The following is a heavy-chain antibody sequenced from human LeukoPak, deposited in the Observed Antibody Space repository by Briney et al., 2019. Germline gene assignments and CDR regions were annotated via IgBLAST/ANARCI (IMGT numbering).Heavy chain of an antibody. Sequence: GGSLRLSCAASGFTFSSYGMHWVRQAPGKGLEWVAFIRYDGSNKYYADSVKGRFTISRDNSKNTLYLQMNSLRAEDTAVYYRAKDRIPMTYYYYYMDVWGKGTTVTISS. CDR3: AKDRIPMTYYYYYMDV. J-gene: IGHJ6*03. D-gene: IGHD3-22*01. CDR1: GFTFSSYG. V-gene: IGHV3-30*02. CDR2: IRYDGSNK.